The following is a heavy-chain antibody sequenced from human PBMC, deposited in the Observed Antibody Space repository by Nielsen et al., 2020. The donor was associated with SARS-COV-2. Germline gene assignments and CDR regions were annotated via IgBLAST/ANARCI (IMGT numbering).Heavy chain of an antibody. CDR2: ISWNSGSI. D-gene: IGHD3-9*01. J-gene: IGHJ6*02. V-gene: IGHV3-9*01. Sequence: GGSLRLSCAASGFTFDDYAMHWVRQAPGKGLEWVSGISWNSGSIGYADSVKGRFTISRDNAKNSLYLQMNSLRAEDTAVYYCARNYDILTGSPYYYYYGMDVWGQGTTVTVSS. CDR1: GFTFDDYA. CDR3: ARNYDILTGSPYYYYYGMDV.